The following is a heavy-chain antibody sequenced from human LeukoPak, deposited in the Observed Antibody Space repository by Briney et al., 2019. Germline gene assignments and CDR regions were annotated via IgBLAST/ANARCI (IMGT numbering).Heavy chain of an antibody. D-gene: IGHD3-22*01. Sequence: AGGSLRLSCAASGFTFSSYAMSWVRQAPGKGLEWVSAISGSGGSTYYADSVKGRFTISRDNSKNTLYLQMNSLRAEDTAVYYCAKEKKRITMLVVVIRSNWFAPWGQGTLVTVSS. J-gene: IGHJ5*02. V-gene: IGHV3-23*01. CDR3: AKEKKRITMLVVVIRSNWFAP. CDR1: GFTFSSYA. CDR2: ISGSGGST.